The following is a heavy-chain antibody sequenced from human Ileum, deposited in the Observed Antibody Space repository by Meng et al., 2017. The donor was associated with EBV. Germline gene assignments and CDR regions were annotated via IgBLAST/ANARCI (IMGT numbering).Heavy chain of an antibody. D-gene: IGHD1-26*01. CDR2: IYYSETT. Sequence: VPPQPSSPALAMPSVPPAPTCSISSYYNTTTNWRGWIRQPPGKGLEWIGLIYYSETTYNNTSLTSRVTMSIDPSKNQFSLKLSSVTAVDTAVYYCARNSESGSYIDYWGLGTLVTVSS. CDR1: SYYNTTTNW. CDR3: ARNSESGSYIDY. J-gene: IGHJ4*02. V-gene: IGHV4-28*01.